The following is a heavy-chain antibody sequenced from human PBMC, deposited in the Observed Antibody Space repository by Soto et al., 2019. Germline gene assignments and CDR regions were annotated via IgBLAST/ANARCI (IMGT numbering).Heavy chain of an antibody. CDR1: GGSISSGGYY. CDR3: ARYVAQGVTNNWYFDL. V-gene: IGHV4-31*03. J-gene: IGHJ2*01. CDR2: IYYSGST. D-gene: IGHD4-17*01. Sequence: QVQLQESGPGLVKPSQTLSLTCTVSGGSISSGGYYWSWIRQHPGKGLEWIGYIYYSGSTYYNPSLKSRVTISVDTSKNQFSLKLSSVTAADTAVYYCARYVAQGVTNNWYFDLWGRGTLVTVSS.